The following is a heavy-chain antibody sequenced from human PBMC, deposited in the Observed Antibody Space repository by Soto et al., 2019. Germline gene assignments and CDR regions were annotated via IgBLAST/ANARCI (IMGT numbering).Heavy chain of an antibody. CDR3: AKDPYNHGFDA. J-gene: IGHJ4*02. D-gene: IGHD1-1*01. Sequence: PGGSLRLSCAASGFPFSRHAMAWVRRAAGRGLEWVATIGSDGSTYHAESVKGRFSISRDNYGNMLHLQLNSLRVEDTAIYYCAKDPYNHGFDAWGQGTLVTVSS. CDR2: IGSDGST. V-gene: IGHV3-23*01. CDR1: GFPFSRHA.